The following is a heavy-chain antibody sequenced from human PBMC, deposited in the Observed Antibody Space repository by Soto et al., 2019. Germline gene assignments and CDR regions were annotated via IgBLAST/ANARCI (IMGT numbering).Heavy chain of an antibody. D-gene: IGHD6-13*01. V-gene: IGHV4-34*01. CDR1: GGSFSCYY. Sequence: PSETLSLTCAVYGGSFSCYYWSWIRQPPGKGLEWIGEINHSGSTNYNPSLKSRVTIPVDTSKNQFSLKLSSVTAADTAVYYCARXRGSSWYRDYYYYGMDVWAQGTTVTVSS. CDR3: ARXRGSSWYRDYYYYGMDV. J-gene: IGHJ6*02. CDR2: INHSGST.